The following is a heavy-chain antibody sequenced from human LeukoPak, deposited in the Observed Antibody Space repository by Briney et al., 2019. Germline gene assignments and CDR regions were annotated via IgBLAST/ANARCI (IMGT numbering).Heavy chain of an antibody. CDR1: GFTFSSYG. D-gene: IGHD3-22*01. V-gene: IGHV3-23*01. CDR3: AKAASSGYYYVVDY. CDR2: ISGSGGST. Sequence: GGTLRLSCAASGFTFSSYGMSWVRQAPGKGLEWVSAISGSGGSTYYADSVKGRFTISRDNSKNTLYLQMNSLRAEDTAVYYCAKAASSGYYYVVDYWGQGTQVTVSS. J-gene: IGHJ4*02.